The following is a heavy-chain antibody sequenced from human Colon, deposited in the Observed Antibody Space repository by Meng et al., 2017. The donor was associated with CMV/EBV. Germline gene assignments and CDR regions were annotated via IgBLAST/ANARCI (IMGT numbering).Heavy chain of an antibody. V-gene: IGHV3-74*01. Sequence: EVYLVESGGGLVEPGGSLRLSCGASGLPFSNFWMHWVRQSPGKGPVWVSRISSDGGSRSYAESVRGRFTISRDNAKQTLYLQMNSLTVGDSGIYYCARGVGEFLGWEMGYWGQGTLVTVSS. J-gene: IGHJ4*02. CDR1: GLPFSNFW. CDR3: ARGVGEFLGWEMGY. D-gene: IGHD1-26*01. CDR2: ISSDGGSR.